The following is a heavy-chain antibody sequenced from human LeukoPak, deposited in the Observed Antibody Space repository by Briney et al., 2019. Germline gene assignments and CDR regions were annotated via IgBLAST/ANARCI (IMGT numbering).Heavy chain of an antibody. CDR2: INHSGST. D-gene: IGHD6-13*01. CDR1: GGSFSGYY. CDR3: ARGSRTIAAVYNWFDP. J-gene: IGHJ5*02. Sequence: SETLSLTCAVYGGSFSGYYWSWIRQPPGKGLEWNGEINHSGSTNYNPSLKSRVTISVDTSKNQFSLKLSSVTAADTAVYYCARGSRTIAAVYNWFDPWGQGTLVTVSS. V-gene: IGHV4-34*01.